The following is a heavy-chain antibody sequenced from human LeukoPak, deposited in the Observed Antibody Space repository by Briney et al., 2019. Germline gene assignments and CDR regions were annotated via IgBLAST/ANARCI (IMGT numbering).Heavy chain of an antibody. V-gene: IGHV3-23*01. CDR2: ISGSGGST. D-gene: IGHD3-22*01. Sequence: GGSLRLSCAASGSTFSNYAMSWVRQAPGKGLEWVSAISGSGGSTYYADSVKGRFTISRDNSKNTLYLQMNSLRAEDTAVYYCAKGARLTYYYDSSGYYPEYYFDYWGQGTLVTVSS. CDR1: GSTFSNYA. CDR3: AKGARLTYYYDSSGYYPEYYFDY. J-gene: IGHJ4*02.